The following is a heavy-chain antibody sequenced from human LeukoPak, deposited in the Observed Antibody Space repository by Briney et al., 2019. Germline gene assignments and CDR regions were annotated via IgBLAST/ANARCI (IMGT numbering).Heavy chain of an antibody. Sequence: ASVKVSCKASGYTFTGYYMHWVRQAPGQGLEWMGWINPNSGGTNYAQKFQGRVTMTRDTSISTAYMELSRLSSDDTAMYYCARVGSLRYCSGGSCYNWFDPWGQGTLVTVSS. D-gene: IGHD2-15*01. CDR2: INPNSGGT. V-gene: IGHV1-2*02. CDR1: GYTFTGYY. CDR3: ARVGSLRYCSGGSCYNWFDP. J-gene: IGHJ5*02.